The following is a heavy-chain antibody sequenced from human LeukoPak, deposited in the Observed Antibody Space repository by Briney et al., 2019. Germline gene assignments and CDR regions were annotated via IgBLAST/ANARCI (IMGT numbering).Heavy chain of an antibody. V-gene: IGHV3-23*01. CDR3: AKVNSLLYYYGSGSYSFDY. CDR1: GFTFSSYG. CDR2: ISGSGGST. Sequence: GGSLRLSCAASGFTFSSYGMSWVRQAPGKGLEWVSAISGSGGSTYYADSVKGRITISRDNSKNTLYLQMNSLRAEDTAVYYCAKVNSLLYYYGSGSYSFDYWGQGTLVTVSS. J-gene: IGHJ4*02. D-gene: IGHD3-10*01.